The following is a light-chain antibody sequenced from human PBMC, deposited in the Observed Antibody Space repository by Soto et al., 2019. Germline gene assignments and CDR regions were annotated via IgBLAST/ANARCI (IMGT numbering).Light chain of an antibody. CDR2: LGS. V-gene: IGKV2-28*01. CDR1: QSLLHSNGYNY. J-gene: IGKJ2*01. Sequence: DIVMTQSPLSLPVTPGEPASISCRSSQSLLHSNGYNYLDWYLQKPGQSPQLLIYLGSNRASGVPDRVSGSGSGTDFTLKISRVEAEDVGVYYCMQALQTPGTFGQGTKLEIK. CDR3: MQALQTPGT.